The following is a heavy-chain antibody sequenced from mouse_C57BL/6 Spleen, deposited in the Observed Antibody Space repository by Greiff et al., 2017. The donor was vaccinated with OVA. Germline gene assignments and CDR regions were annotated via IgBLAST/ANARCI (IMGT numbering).Heavy chain of an antibody. CDR1: GYTFTDYY. V-gene: IGHV1-19*01. J-gene: IGHJ4*01. CDR3: ARLGITTVVDAMDY. D-gene: IGHD1-1*01. Sequence: EVQVVESGPVLVKPGASVKMSCKASGYTFTDYYMNWVKQSHGKSLEWIGDINPYNGGTSYNQKFKGKATLTVDKSSSTAYMELNSLTSEDSAVYYCARLGITTVVDAMDYWGQGTSVTVSS. CDR2: INPYNGGT.